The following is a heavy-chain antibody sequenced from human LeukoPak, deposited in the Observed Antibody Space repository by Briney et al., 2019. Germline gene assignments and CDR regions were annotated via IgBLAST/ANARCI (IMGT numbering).Heavy chain of an antibody. CDR2: IYTSGST. CDR1: GGSISSYY. Sequence: SETLSLTCTVSGGSISSYYWSWIRQPAGKGLEWIGRIYTSGSTNYNPSLKSRVTMSVDTSKNQFSLKLSAVTAADTAVYYCASPRYSSGWYRYWGQGTLVTVSS. D-gene: IGHD6-19*01. J-gene: IGHJ4*02. CDR3: ASPRYSSGWYRY. V-gene: IGHV4-4*07.